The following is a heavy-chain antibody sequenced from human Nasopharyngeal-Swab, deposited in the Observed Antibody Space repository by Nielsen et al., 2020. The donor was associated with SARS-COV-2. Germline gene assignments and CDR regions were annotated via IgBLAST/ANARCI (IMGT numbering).Heavy chain of an antibody. J-gene: IGHJ6*02. D-gene: IGHD3-10*01. CDR3: AKDVRGSGSLGCMDV. CDR2: ISGSGGST. CDR1: GFTFSSCA. Sequence: GESLKISCAASGFTFSSCAMSWVRQAPGKGLEWVSAISGSGGSTYYADSVKGRFTISRDNSKNTLYLQMNSLRAEDTAVYYCAKDVRGSGSLGCMDVWGQGTTVTVSS. V-gene: IGHV3-23*01.